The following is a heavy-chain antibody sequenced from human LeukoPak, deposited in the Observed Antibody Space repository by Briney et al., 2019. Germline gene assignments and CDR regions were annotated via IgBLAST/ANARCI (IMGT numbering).Heavy chain of an antibody. Sequence: GGSLRLSCAASGFTFSTYSMNWVRQAPGKGLEWVSYVSGGSSTIYYVDSVKGRFTISRYNAKDSLYLQMNSLRAEDTAVYYCARVYYYYMDVWGKGTTVTVSS. J-gene: IGHJ6*03. CDR1: GFTFSTYS. CDR2: VSGGSSTI. CDR3: ARVYYYYMDV. V-gene: IGHV3-48*01.